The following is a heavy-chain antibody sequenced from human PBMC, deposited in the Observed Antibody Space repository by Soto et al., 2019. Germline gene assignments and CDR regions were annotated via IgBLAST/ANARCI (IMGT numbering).Heavy chain of an antibody. J-gene: IGHJ4*02. V-gene: IGHV3-9*01. D-gene: IGHD3-10*01. CDR3: AKAGNAYYYGAGSYGVFDY. CDR2: ISWNSDTT. Sequence: EVQLVESGGGLVQPGRSLRLSCAASGFTFDDHAMHWVRQAPGMGLEWVSGISWNSDTTGYADSVKGRFTVSRDNAKNSLYLQMNSLRAEDTALYYCAKAGNAYYYGAGSYGVFDYWGQGTLVTVSS. CDR1: GFTFDDHA.